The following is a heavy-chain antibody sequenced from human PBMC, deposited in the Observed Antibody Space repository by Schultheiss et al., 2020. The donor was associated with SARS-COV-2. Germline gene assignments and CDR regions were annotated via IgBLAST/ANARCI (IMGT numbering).Heavy chain of an antibody. J-gene: IGHJ4*02. V-gene: IGHV3-7*01. CDR3: ARDSTVTTGYYFDY. Sequence: GGSLRLSCAASGFTFSSYWMSWVRQAPGKGLEWVANIKQDGSEKYYVDSVKGRFTISRDNAKNSLYLQMNSLRAEDTAVYYCARDSTVTTGYYFDYWGQGTLVTVSS. CDR1: GFTFSSYW. D-gene: IGHD4-11*01. CDR2: IKQDGSEK.